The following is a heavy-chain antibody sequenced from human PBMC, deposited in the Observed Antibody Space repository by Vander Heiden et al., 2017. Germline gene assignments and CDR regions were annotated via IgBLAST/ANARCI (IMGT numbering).Heavy chain of an antibody. D-gene: IGHD3-16*01. CDR1: GFTFSGYA. Sequence: EVQLLASGGGLVQPGGSLRLSCAASGFTFSGYAMTWVRPAPGKGLEWVSGISGSGGSTSYADSVKGRFTVSRDNSKNTLYLQMNSLRDDDTAVYYCATNQGGYYYYAMDVWGQGTTVTVSS. J-gene: IGHJ6*02. CDR3: ATNQGGYYYYAMDV. CDR2: ISGSGGST. V-gene: IGHV3-23*01.